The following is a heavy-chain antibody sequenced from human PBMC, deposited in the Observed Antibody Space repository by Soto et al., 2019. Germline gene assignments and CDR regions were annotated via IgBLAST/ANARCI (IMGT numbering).Heavy chain of an antibody. V-gene: IGHV4-59*08. Sequence: QVQLQESGPGLVKPSETLSLTCTVSGGSISSYYWSWIRQPPGKGLEWIGHIYYSGSTNYNPSLKSRVTXXVXSXXNLFSLRLSSVTAADTAVYHCARHRIAAASGAFDIWGLGTMVTVSS. J-gene: IGHJ3*02. CDR2: IYYSGST. CDR1: GGSISSYY. D-gene: IGHD6-13*01. CDR3: ARHRIAAASGAFDI.